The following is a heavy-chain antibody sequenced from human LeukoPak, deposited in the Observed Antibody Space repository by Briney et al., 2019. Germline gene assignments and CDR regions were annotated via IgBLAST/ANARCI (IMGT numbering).Heavy chain of an antibody. CDR3: AKEVSPIRGDTSPYYFDY. V-gene: IGHV3-23*01. Sequence: GGSLRLSCAAPGFTFSSYAMSWVRQAPGKGLEWVSRISGSDDKTHYADSVKGRFTISRDNSKNTLYLQMNSLRAEDTAVYYCAKEVSPIRGDTSPYYFDYWGQGTLVTVSS. J-gene: IGHJ4*02. D-gene: IGHD3-10*01. CDR1: GFTFSSYA. CDR2: ISGSDDKT.